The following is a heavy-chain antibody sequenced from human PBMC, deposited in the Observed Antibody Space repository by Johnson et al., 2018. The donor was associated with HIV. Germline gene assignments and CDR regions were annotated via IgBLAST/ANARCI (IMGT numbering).Heavy chain of an antibody. V-gene: IGHV3-7*03. CDR1: GFSFSAYW. CDR2: INEDGSQK. J-gene: IGHJ3*02. CDR3: ARESTNLYYVDI. Sequence: VQLVESGGGLVQPGGSLRLSCAASGFSFSAYWMAWVRQGPGKALEWVANINEDGSQKYYVDSVKGRFTISRDNAKNSLYLQMNSLRAEDTAVYYCARESTNLYYVDIWGQGTMVTVSS. D-gene: IGHD3-10*02.